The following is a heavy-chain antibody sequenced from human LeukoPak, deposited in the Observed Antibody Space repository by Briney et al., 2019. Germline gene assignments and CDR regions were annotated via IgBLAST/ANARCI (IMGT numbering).Heavy chain of an antibody. V-gene: IGHV3-23*01. D-gene: IGHD6-25*01. Sequence: GGSLRLSCVASGFNFDIFAMSWVRQFPAGGLEGVASLGRSGGTKNYADSVKGRFTISRDNSKNTLFLHMNSLRVDDSAIYYCAKGETATSHWGQGTLVTVSS. CDR2: LGRSGGTK. J-gene: IGHJ4*02. CDR1: GFNFDIFA. CDR3: AKGETATSH.